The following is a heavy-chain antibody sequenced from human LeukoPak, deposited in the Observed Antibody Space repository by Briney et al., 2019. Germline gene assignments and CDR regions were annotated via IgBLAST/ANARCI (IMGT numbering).Heavy chain of an antibody. J-gene: IGHJ6*02. V-gene: IGHV3-9*01. Sequence: GGSLRLSCAASGFTFDDYAMHWVRQAPGKGLEWVSGISWNSGSIGYADSVKGRFTISRDNAKNSLNSLRAEDTALYYCAKDIGYCSGGSCHHYYYYYYGMDVWGQGTTVTVSS. D-gene: IGHD2-15*01. CDR3: AKDIGYCSGGSCHHYYYYYYGMDV. CDR2: ISWNSGSI. CDR1: GFTFDDYA.